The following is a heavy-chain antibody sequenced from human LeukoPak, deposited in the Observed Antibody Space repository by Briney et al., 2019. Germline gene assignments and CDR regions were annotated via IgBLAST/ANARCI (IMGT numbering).Heavy chain of an antibody. Sequence: SETLSLTCTVSDXSISSYYGSWIRQPPGKELEWIGYIYNSGTTDYNPSLKTRVTISVDTSKNQFSLKLSSVTAADTAVYYCARDRGYCSGGSCYRWFDPWGQGTMVTVSS. D-gene: IGHD2-15*01. V-gene: IGHV4-59*01. J-gene: IGHJ5*02. CDR2: IYNSGTT. CDR1: DXSISSYY. CDR3: ARDRGYCSGGSCYRWFDP.